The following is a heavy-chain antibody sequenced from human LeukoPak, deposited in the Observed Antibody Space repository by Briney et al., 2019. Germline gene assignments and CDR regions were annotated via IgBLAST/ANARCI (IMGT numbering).Heavy chain of an antibody. CDR2: ISGSGGST. CDR1: GFTFSSYG. D-gene: IGHD6-19*01. J-gene: IGHJ4*02. Sequence: GGSLRLSCAAFGFTFSSYGMSWVRQAPGKGLEWVSAISGSGGSTYYADSVKGRFTISRDDSKNTLYLQMNSLRAEDTAVYYCARAGRQWLFPYYFDYWGQGTLVTVSS. V-gene: IGHV3-23*01. CDR3: ARAGRQWLFPYYFDY.